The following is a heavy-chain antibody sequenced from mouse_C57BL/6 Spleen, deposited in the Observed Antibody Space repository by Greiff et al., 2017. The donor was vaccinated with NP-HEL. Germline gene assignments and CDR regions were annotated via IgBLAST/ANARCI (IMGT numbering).Heavy chain of an antibody. D-gene: IGHD2-5*01. CDR2: IRNKANGYTT. CDR1: GFTFTDYY. J-gene: IGHJ2*01. V-gene: IGHV7-3*01. Sequence: EVKLVESGGGLVQPGGSLSLSCAASGFTFTDYYMSWVRQPPGKALEWLGFIRNKANGYTTEYNASVKGRFTISRDNSQSILYLQMNALRAEDKATYYCATCDYSNYFDYWGQGTTLTVSS. CDR3: ATCDYSNYFDY.